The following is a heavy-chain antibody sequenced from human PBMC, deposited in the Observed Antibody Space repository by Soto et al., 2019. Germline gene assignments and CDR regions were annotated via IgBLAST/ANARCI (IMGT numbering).Heavy chain of an antibody. J-gene: IGHJ4*02. CDR1: GGSISSGGYY. V-gene: IGHV4-31*03. CDR2: IYYNGDT. D-gene: IGHD7-27*01. CDR3: ARSHRDNWGSPDYFDY. Sequence: QVQLQESGPGLVKPSLTLSLTCTVSGGSISSGGYYWSWIRQHPGKGLEWIGYIYYNGDTYYNPSLKSRVSISIDTSKNQFSMWLTSVTAADTAVYYCARSHRDNWGSPDYFDYWGQGTLVTVSS.